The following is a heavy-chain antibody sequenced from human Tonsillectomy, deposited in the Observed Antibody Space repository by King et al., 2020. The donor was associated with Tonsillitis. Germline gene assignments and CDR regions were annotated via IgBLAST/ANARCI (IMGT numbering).Heavy chain of an antibody. Sequence: VQLVESGGGLVQRGGSLRLSCSASGFTFSSYAMHWVRQAPGKGLEYVSAISSNGGSTYYADSVKGRFTISSDNSKNTLYLQMSSLRAEDTAVYYCVKFGGNENDAFDIWGQGTMVTVSS. CDR3: VKFGGNENDAFDI. CDR1: GFTFSSYA. J-gene: IGHJ3*02. D-gene: IGHD4-23*01. V-gene: IGHV3-64D*06. CDR2: ISSNGGST.